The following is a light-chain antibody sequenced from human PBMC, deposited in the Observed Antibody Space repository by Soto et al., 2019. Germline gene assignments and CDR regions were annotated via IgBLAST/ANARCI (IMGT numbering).Light chain of an antibody. CDR3: QQCTNWPLT. CDR1: QSVRSN. J-gene: IGKJ1*01. CDR2: GAS. V-gene: IGKV3-15*01. Sequence: ILMTPSPATLSVTPGERATLSCRASQSVRSNLAWYQQKPGQAPRLLIYGASTRATGIPARFSGSGSGTEFTLTITSLESEDFAVYYCQQCTNWPLTFGLGTKVDIK.